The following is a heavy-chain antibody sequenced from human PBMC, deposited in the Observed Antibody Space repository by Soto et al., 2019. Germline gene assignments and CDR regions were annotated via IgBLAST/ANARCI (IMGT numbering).Heavy chain of an antibody. CDR1: GFAFQNHG. J-gene: IGHJ2*01. D-gene: IGHD1-1*01. V-gene: IGHV3-20*01. Sequence: EVQLVESGGSVIRPGGSLRLSCAASGFAFQNHGMAWVRQVPGKGLERVAGISGSGVNAGYADSVKGRFTISRDKGDNSLYLEINNLGVEDTALYHCARKPHWQYWYFDLWGRGTLVTVSS. CDR2: ISGSGVNA. CDR3: ARKPHWQYWYFDL.